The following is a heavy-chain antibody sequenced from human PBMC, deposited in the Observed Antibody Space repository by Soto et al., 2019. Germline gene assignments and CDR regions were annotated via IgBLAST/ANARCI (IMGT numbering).Heavy chain of an antibody. J-gene: IGHJ4*02. CDR2: ISGYNGNT. V-gene: IGHV1-18*01. CDR1: GYSFINYG. CDR3: ARDPLRTYDNLTNYYFDY. D-gene: IGHD3-9*01. Sequence: ASVKVSCKASGYSFINYGISWVRQAPGQGLEWMGWISGYNGNTNYAQKLRGRVTMTTDTSTSTAYMELRSLTSDDTAVYFCARDPLRTYDNLTNYYFDYSGQGTPVTVSS.